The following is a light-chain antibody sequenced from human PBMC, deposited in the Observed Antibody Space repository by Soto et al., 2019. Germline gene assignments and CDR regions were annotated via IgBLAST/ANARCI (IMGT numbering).Light chain of an antibody. CDR2: AAS. J-gene: IGKJ2*01. V-gene: IGKV1-9*01. CDR3: QQRNSYSYT. Sequence: DIQLTQSPSFLSASVGDRVTITCRASQIISTYLAWYQQKPGKAPELLLYAASTLQSGVPSRFRGSASGTDFPLTISSLQPEDFATYYCQQRNSYSYTFGQGTKLEIK. CDR1: QIISTY.